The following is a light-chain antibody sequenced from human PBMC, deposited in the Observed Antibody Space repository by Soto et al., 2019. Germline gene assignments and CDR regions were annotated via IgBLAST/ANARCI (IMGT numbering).Light chain of an antibody. V-gene: IGKV1-39*01. CDR3: QQSYSSPIT. CDR2: AAS. CDR1: QNIRNY. J-gene: IGKJ5*01. Sequence: DIQMTQSPSSLSASVGDRVTITCRASQNIRNYLAWYQQKAGKAPKLLIYAASSLQSGVPSRFSGSGSGTDFTLTISSLQPEDFATYYCQQSYSSPITFGQGTRLEIK.